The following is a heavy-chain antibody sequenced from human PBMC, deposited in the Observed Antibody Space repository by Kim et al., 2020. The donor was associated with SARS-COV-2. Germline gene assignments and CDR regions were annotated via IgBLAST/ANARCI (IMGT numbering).Heavy chain of an antibody. CDR1: GYSISSGYY. CDR3: ANAPSTVTRCFDY. J-gene: IGHJ4*02. D-gene: IGHD4-17*01. V-gene: IGHV4-38-2*02. Sequence: SETLSLTCTVSGYSISSGYYWGWIRQPPGKGLEWIGSIYHSGSTYYNQSLKSRVTISVDTSKNQFSLKLSSVTAADTDVYYCANAPSTVTRCFDYWGQGTLVTVSS. CDR2: IYHSGST.